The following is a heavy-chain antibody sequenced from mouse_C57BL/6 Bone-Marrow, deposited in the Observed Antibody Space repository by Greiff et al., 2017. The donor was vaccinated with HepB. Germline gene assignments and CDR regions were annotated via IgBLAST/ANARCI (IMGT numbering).Heavy chain of an antibody. CDR1: GFSLTSYG. D-gene: IGHD1-1*01. CDR2: IWSGGST. Sequence: QVQLKESGPGLVQPSQSLSITCTVSGFSLTSYGVHWVRQSPGKGLDWLGVIWSGGSTDYNAAFISRLSISKDNSKSQVFFKMNSLQADDTAIYYCARRGFTTVVAPYAMDYWGQGTSVTVSS. J-gene: IGHJ4*01. V-gene: IGHV2-2*01. CDR3: ARRGFTTVVAPYAMDY.